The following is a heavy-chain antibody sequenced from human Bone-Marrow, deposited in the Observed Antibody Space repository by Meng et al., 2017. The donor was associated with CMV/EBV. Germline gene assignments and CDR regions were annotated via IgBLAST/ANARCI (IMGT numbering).Heavy chain of an antibody. CDR3: AAGSAPRPGY. D-gene: IGHD3-10*01. CDR2: VFYSGLT. CDR1: GASISRYY. J-gene: IGHJ4*02. Sequence: SDTLSLTCTVSGASISRYYWSWIRQPPGKGLEWLGYVFYSGLTNYNPSLKSRLTISVDTSKHHFSLNLKSVTAADTAVYYCAAGSAPRPGYWGQGTLVTVSS. V-gene: IGHV4-59*07.